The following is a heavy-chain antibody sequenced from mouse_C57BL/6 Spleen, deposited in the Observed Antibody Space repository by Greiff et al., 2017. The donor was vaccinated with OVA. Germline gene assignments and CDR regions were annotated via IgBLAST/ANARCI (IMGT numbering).Heavy chain of an antibody. CDR3: AREDYYGSSYGFAY. D-gene: IGHD1-1*01. CDR2: IDPSDSET. Sequence: QVQLQQPGAELVRPGSSVKLSCKASGYTFTSYWMHWVKQRPIQGLEWIGNIDPSDSETHYNQQFKDKATLTVDKSSSTSYMQLSNLTSEDSAVYYCAREDYYGSSYGFAYWGQGTLVTVSA. V-gene: IGHV1-52*01. CDR1: GYTFTSYW. J-gene: IGHJ3*01.